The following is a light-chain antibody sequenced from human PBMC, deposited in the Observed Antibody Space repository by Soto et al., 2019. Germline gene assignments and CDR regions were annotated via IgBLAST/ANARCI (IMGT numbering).Light chain of an antibody. Sequence: QSALTQPASVSGSPGQSITISCTGTSSDVGGYNYVSWYQQHPGNAPKLMIYDVTNRPSGVSNRLSGSKSGNTASLTISGLQAEDEADDYCSSYTSSSTPLVFGGGTKLTVL. CDR3: SSYTSSSTPLV. CDR2: DVT. V-gene: IGLV2-14*01. CDR1: SSDVGGYNY. J-gene: IGLJ3*02.